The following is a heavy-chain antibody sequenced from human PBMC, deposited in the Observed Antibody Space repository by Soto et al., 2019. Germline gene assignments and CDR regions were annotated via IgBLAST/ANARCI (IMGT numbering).Heavy chain of an antibody. CDR2: IFYSGST. J-gene: IGHJ4*02. CDR1: GDSISSSNYF. CDR3: ARRYGWLYFDY. D-gene: IGHD6-19*01. V-gene: IGHV4-39*01. Sequence: QLQLQESGPGLVKPWETLSLTCTVSGDSISSSNYFWGWIRQPPGKGLEWIGTIFYSGSTYYNPSLTSRFPISVDTSKNQFSLRLISVTAADTALYYCARRYGWLYFDYWGQGSLVTVSS.